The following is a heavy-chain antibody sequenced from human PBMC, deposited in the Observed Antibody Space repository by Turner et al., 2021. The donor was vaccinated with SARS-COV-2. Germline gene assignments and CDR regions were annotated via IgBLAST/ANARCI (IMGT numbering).Heavy chain of an antibody. CDR2: ISYSGNT. CDR3: ARENLVAGTPAQIDY. Sequence: ETLSLTCTVAGGSIRSYYWSWTRQAPGKGLAWIGSISYSGNTNYNPSLRSRVTMSLDTSKNQFSLRLTSVTAADAAVYYCARENLVAGTPAQIDYWGQGILVTVSS. V-gene: IGHV4-59*01. J-gene: IGHJ4*02. CDR1: GGSIRSYY. D-gene: IGHD6-19*01.